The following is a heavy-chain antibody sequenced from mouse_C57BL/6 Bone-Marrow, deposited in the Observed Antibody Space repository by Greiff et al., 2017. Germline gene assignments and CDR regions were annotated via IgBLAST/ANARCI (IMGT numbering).Heavy chain of an antibody. CDR2: ISDGGSYT. CDR3: AREGSYSNYEWYFDV. Sequence: DVMLVESGGGLVKPGGSLKLSCAASGFTFSSYAMSWVRQTPEKRLEWVATISDGGSYTYYPDNVKGRFTISRDNAKNNLYLQMSLLKSEDTAMYYCAREGSYSNYEWYFDVWGTGTTVTVSS. D-gene: IGHD2-5*01. V-gene: IGHV5-4*01. CDR1: GFTFSSYA. J-gene: IGHJ1*03.